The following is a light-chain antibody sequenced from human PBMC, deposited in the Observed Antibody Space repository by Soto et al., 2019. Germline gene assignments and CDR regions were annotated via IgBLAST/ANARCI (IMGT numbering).Light chain of an antibody. CDR1: QNISNF. CDR2: AAS. V-gene: IGKV1-39*01. Sequence: DIQMTQSPSSLSASVGDRVTITCRASQNISNFLNWYQQKPGKTPKLLIYAASRLQSGVPSRFSGSRSGTDFTLTISSLQPEDFATYCCQHSHSTPITFGQGTRLEIK. J-gene: IGKJ5*01. CDR3: QHSHSTPIT.